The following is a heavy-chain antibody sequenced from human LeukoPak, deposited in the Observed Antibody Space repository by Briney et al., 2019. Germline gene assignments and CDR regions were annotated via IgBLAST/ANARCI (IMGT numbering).Heavy chain of an antibody. Sequence: ASVKVSCKASGYTFTSYYMHWVRQAPGQGLEWMGIISPSGGSTSYAQKFQGRVTMTRDTSTSTVYMELSSLRSEDTAVYYCARGSSSGCYSWRRGGFDYWGQGTLVTVSS. CDR3: ARGSSSGCYSWRRGGFDY. V-gene: IGHV1-46*01. D-gene: IGHD3-22*01. CDR2: ISPSGGST. J-gene: IGHJ4*02. CDR1: GYTFTSYY.